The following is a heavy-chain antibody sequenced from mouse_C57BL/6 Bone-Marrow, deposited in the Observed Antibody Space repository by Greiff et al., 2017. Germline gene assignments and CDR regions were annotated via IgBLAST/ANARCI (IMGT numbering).Heavy chain of an antibody. CDR2: ISSGGDYI. J-gene: IGHJ4*01. V-gene: IGHV5-9-1*02. CDR1: GFTFSSYA. Sequence: EVMLVESGAGLVKPGGSLKLSCAASGFTFSSYAMSWVRQTPEKRLEWVAYISSGGDYIYYADTVKGRFTISRDNARNTLYLQMSSLKSEDTAMYYCTRENYGSSYYAMDYWGQGTSVTVSS. CDR3: TRENYGSSYYAMDY. D-gene: IGHD1-1*01.